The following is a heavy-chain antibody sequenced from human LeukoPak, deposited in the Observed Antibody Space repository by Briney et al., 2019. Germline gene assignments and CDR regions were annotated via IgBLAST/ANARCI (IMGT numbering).Heavy chain of an antibody. CDR1: GFTFSSYA. D-gene: IGHD3-10*01. CDR2: ISGSGGST. Sequence: QAGGSLRLSCAASGFTFSSYAMSWVRQAPGKGLEWVSAISGSGGSTYYADSVKGRFIISRDNSKNTLYLQMNSLRAEDTAVYYCAKDGFTMVRGVITPTYYFDYWGQGTLVTVSS. CDR3: AKDGFTMVRGVITPTYYFDY. V-gene: IGHV3-23*01. J-gene: IGHJ4*02.